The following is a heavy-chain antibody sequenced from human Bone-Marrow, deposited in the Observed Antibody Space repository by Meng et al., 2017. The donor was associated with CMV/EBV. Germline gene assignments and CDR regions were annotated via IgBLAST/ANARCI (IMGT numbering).Heavy chain of an antibody. D-gene: IGHD2-15*01. CDR1: GFSFTTYW. Sequence: SLKISCVASGFSFTTYWMSWVRQAPGKGLEWVALMWSDGIKTNYVDSVKGRFIISRDNSNNMLYLQMNSLRTEDTAVYYCARRWQSRSYFDYWGQGALVTVSS. CDR3: ARRWQSRSYFDY. CDR2: MWSDGIKT. V-gene: IGHV3-33*08. J-gene: IGHJ4*02.